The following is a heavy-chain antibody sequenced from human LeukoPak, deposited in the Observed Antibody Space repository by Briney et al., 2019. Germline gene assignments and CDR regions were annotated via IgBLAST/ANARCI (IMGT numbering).Heavy chain of an antibody. CDR1: GFTFDDYG. J-gene: IGHJ6*02. Sequence: GGSLRLSCAASGFTFDDYGMSWVRQAPGKGLEWVSSISSSSSYIYYADSVKGRFTISRDNAKNSLYLQMNSLRAEDTAVYYCARDRKWACSSTSCYYYYGMDVWGQGTTVTVSS. V-gene: IGHV3-21*01. CDR2: ISSSSSYI. CDR3: ARDRKWACSSTSCYYYYGMDV. D-gene: IGHD2-2*01.